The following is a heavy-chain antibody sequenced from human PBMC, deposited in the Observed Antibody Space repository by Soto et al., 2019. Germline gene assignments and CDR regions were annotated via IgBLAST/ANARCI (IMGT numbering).Heavy chain of an antibody. CDR3: AIEVWGRGGYYLDS. CDR1: GGTFNSFG. V-gene: IGHV1-69*01. CDR2: IIPVFGTT. J-gene: IGHJ4*02. D-gene: IGHD7-27*01. Sequence: QVHVVQSGAEVKKPGSSVKVTCKAFGGTFNSFGINWVRQAPGQGLEWMGGIIPVFGTTKYAQKFRDRVTLVADGATTTSYMELSSLTSDDTAVYYCAIEVWGRGGYYLDSWGQGTLVTVSS.